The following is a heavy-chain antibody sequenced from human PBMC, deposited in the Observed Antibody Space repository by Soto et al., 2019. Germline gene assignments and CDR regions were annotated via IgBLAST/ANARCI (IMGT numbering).Heavy chain of an antibody. CDR2: IKQDGSEK. CDR1: GFTFIGYG. CDR3: ARAWYGRNAFDI. D-gene: IGHD6-13*01. Sequence: EVQLVESGGGLVQPGGPWGLSFAPSGFTFIGYGLSWFPQAPGKGLEWGANIKQDGSEKYYVDSVKGRFTISRDNAKNSLYLQMNSLRAEDTAVYYCARAWYGRNAFDIWGQGTMVTVSS. J-gene: IGHJ3*02. V-gene: IGHV3-7*01.